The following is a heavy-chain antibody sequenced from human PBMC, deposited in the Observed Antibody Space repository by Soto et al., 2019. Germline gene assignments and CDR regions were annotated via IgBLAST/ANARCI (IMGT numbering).Heavy chain of an antibody. CDR3: ARKTESSSGWFYYYGMDV. V-gene: IGHV1-69*13. CDR1: GGTFSSYA. D-gene: IGHD6-19*01. J-gene: IGHJ6*02. Sequence: SVKVSCKASGGTFSSYAISWVRQAPGQGLEWMGGIIPIFGTANYAQKFQGRVAITADESTSTAYMELSSLRSEDTAVYYCARKTESSSGWFYYYGMDVWGQGTTVAVSS. CDR2: IIPIFGTA.